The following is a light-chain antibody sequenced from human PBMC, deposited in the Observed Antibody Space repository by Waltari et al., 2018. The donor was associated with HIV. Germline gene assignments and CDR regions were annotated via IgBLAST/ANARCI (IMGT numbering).Light chain of an antibody. Sequence: QSVVTQPPSASGTPGHRVTISCSGSSSNIGSNYVYWYQQLPGTAPKLLIDRTNHRSSGVPDRRAGSKSGTSASLAISGLRPEDEAEYYCAAWDDSLSGWVFGGGTKLTVL. CDR2: RTN. J-gene: IGLJ3*02. CDR1: SSNIGSNY. V-gene: IGLV1-47*01. CDR3: AAWDDSLSGWV.